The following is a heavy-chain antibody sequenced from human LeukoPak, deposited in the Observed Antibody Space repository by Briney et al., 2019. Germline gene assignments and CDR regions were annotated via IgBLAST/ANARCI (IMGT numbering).Heavy chain of an antibody. Sequence: ASVKVSCKASGYTFTSYDINWVRQATGQGLEWMGIINPSGGSTSYAQKFQGRVTMTRDTSTSTVYMELSSLRSEDTAVYYCAKALSGAFDIWGQGTMVTVSS. D-gene: IGHD3-9*01. V-gene: IGHV1-46*01. CDR2: INPSGGST. CDR3: AKALSGAFDI. J-gene: IGHJ3*02. CDR1: GYTFTSYD.